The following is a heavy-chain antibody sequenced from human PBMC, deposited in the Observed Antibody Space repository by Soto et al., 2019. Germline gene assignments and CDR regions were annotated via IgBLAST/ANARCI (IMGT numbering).Heavy chain of an antibody. D-gene: IGHD3-16*02. CDR2: IYYSDSS. CDR3: ASHRTFWPFDY. V-gene: IGHV4-59*04. J-gene: IGHJ4*02. CDR1: GGSISSYY. Sequence: SETLSLTCTVSGGSISSYYWSWIRQPPGKGLEWIGYIYYSDSSFYNSSLKSRLTISVDTSKNQFSLSLRSVTAADTAVYYCASHRTFWPFDYWGQGTVVTVSS.